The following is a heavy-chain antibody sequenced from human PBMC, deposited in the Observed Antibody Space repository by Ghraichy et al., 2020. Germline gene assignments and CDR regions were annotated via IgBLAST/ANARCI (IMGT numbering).Heavy chain of an antibody. CDR2: IKQDGSEK. J-gene: IGHJ4*02. V-gene: IGHV3-7*01. CDR3: AREGPDDYYDSSGYSFDY. D-gene: IGHD3-22*01. Sequence: GGSLRLSCAASGFTFSSYWMSWVRQAPGKGLEWVANIKQDGSEKYYVDSVKGRFTISRDNAKNSLYLQMNSLRAEDTAVYYCAREGPDDYYDSSGYSFDYWGQGTLVTVSS. CDR1: GFTFSSYW.